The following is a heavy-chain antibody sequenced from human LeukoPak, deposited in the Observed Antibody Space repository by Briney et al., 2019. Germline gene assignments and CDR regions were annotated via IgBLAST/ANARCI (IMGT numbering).Heavy chain of an antibody. Sequence: GGSLRLSCAASGFTFSSYDMNWVRQAPGKGLECLSYISSSGGTIFYADSVKGRFTISRDNSKTTLYVQMNSLRAEDTAVYYCAKSFLTGYSLFDSWGQGTLVTVSS. J-gene: IGHJ4*02. CDR2: ISSSGGTI. V-gene: IGHV3-48*03. D-gene: IGHD3-9*01. CDR1: GFTFSSYD. CDR3: AKSFLTGYSLFDS.